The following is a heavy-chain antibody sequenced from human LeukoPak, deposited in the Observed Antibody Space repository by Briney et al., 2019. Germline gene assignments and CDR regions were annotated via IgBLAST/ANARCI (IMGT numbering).Heavy chain of an antibody. Sequence: ASVKVSCKASGYTFTSYGINWVRQATGQGLEWMGWMNPNSGNTGYAQKFQGRVTMTRNTSISTAYMELSSLRSEDTAVYHCARGQSSEWLRSLYYYYYMDVWGKGTTVTVSS. D-gene: IGHD5-12*01. V-gene: IGHV1-8*01. J-gene: IGHJ6*03. CDR3: ARGQSSEWLRSLYYYYYMDV. CDR2: MNPNSGNT. CDR1: GYTFTSYG.